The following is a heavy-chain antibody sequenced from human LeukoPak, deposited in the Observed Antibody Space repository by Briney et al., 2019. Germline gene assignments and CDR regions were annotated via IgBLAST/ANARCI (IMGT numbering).Heavy chain of an antibody. Sequence: LSGGFLRLSCAASGYTFSSYAMSWVRQAPGKGLEWVSAISGSGGSTYYADSVKGRFTISRDNSKNTLYLQMNSLRAEDTAVYYCAKEGYSSSWYYYYYGMDVWGQGTTVTVSS. V-gene: IGHV3-23*01. CDR3: AKEGYSSSWYYYYYGMDV. D-gene: IGHD6-13*01. CDR2: ISGSGGST. CDR1: GYTFSSYA. J-gene: IGHJ6*02.